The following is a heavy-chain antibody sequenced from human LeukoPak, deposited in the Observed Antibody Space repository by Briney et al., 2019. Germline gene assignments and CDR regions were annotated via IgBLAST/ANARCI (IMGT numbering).Heavy chain of an antibody. CDR3: AKGGNSSPKGHFDY. CDR1: GFIFSNDA. CDR2: IWFDGSNK. D-gene: IGHD6-13*01. Sequence: PGGSLRLSCAASGFIFSNDAMHWVRQAPGKGLEWVAFIWFDGSNKHYADSVKGRFTISRDDSKNTLYLQMNSLRAEDTAIYSCAKGGNSSPKGHFDYWGQGTLVTVSS. V-gene: IGHV3-30*02. J-gene: IGHJ4*02.